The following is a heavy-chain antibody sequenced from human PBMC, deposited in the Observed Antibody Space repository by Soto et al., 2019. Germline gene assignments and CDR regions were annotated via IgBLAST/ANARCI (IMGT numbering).Heavy chain of an antibody. J-gene: IGHJ4*02. D-gene: IGHD3-10*01. CDR1: GGSISSSSYY. CDR2: IYSSGST. V-gene: IGHV4-39*01. CDR3: ARAPPYYYGSGSYYPDY. Sequence: SETLSLTCTVSGGSISSSSYYWGWIRQPPGNGLGWIGSIYSSGSTYYNPSLKSRVTISVDTSKNQFSLKLSSVTAADTAVYYCARAPPYYYGSGSYYPDYWGQGTLVTVSS.